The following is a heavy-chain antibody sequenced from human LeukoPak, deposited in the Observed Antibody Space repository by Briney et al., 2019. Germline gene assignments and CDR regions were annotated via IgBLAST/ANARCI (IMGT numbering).Heavy chain of an antibody. CDR2: IKSKTDGGTT. Sequence: PGGSLRLSCAASGFTFSNAWMSWVRQAPGKGLEWVGRIKSKTDGGTTDYAAPVKGRFTISRDDSKNTLYLQMNSLKTEDTAVYYCTTDPSRIIVVVPAAMNIDYWGQGTLVTVSS. V-gene: IGHV3-15*01. J-gene: IGHJ4*02. CDR1: GFTFSNAW. CDR3: TTDPSRIIVVVPAAMNIDY. D-gene: IGHD2-2*01.